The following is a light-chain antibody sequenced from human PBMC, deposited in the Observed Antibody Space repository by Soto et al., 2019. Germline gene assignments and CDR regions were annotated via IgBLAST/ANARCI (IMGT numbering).Light chain of an antibody. J-gene: IGKJ1*01. CDR2: GIS. V-gene: IGKV3-20*01. CDR3: QQYVLSSPRT. Sequence: EIVLTQSPGTLSLSPGERATLSCRASHTISSSYLAWYQQKPGQAPRLLMYGISRRATGIPDRFSGGGSGTHFSTTITRPEPEDFAVYYCQQYVLSSPRTFGQGTKVEIK. CDR1: HTISSSY.